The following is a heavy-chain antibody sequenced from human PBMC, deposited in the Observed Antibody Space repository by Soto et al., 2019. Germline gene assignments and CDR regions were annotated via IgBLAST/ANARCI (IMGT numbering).Heavy chain of an antibody. J-gene: IGHJ6*02. D-gene: IGHD3-22*01. Sequence: GGSLRLSCAASGFTFSNAWMNWVRQAPGKGLEWVGRIKSKTDGGTTDYAAPVKGRFTISRDDSKNTLYLQMNSLKTEDTAVYYCTTREGYYYDSSGYYSDYYYGMDVWGQGTTVTVSS. CDR1: GFTFSNAW. V-gene: IGHV3-15*07. CDR3: TTREGYYYDSSGYYSDYYYGMDV. CDR2: IKSKTDGGTT.